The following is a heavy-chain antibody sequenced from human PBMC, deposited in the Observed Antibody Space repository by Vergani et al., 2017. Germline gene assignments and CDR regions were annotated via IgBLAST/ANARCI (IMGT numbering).Heavy chain of an antibody. CDR2: IYYSGST. D-gene: IGHD6-19*01. V-gene: IGHV4-31*03. CDR3: ARWGWGSSVAYFDY. J-gene: IGHJ4*02. CDR1: GGSISSGGYY. Sequence: QVQLQESGPGLVKPSQTLSLTCTVSGGSISSGGYYWSWIRPPPGKGLEWIGYIYYSGSTYYNPSLKSRVSISVDTSKNQFSLKLTSVTAADTAVYYCARWGWGSSVAYFDYWGQGTLVTVSS.